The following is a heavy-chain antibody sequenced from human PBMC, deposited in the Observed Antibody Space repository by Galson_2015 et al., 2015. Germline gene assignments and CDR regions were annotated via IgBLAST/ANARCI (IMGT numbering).Heavy chain of an antibody. CDR1: GFTFSSYA. V-gene: IGHV3-30-3*01. CDR3: ARRAKWVTTVVKGSWYFDL. J-gene: IGHJ2*01. Sequence: SLRLSCAASGFTFSSYAMHWVRQAPGKGLEWVAVISYDGSNKYYADSVKGRFTISRDNSKNTLYLQMNSLRAEDTAVYYCARRAKWVTTVVKGSWYFDLWGRGTLVTVSS. CDR2: ISYDGSNK. D-gene: IGHD4-23*01.